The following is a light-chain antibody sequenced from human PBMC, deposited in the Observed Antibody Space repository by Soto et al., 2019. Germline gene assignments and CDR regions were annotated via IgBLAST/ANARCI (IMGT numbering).Light chain of an antibody. CDR2: DDR. CDR1: NIGSRS. CDR3: QVWDSTSDNYV. Sequence: SYELTQPPSVSVAPGQTSSISCGGNNIGSRSVHWYQQKPGQAPVLVVYDDRDRPSGIPERFAGSNSGNTATLTISRVEAGDEADYYCQVWDSTSDNYVFGNGNKVTVL. J-gene: IGLJ1*01. V-gene: IGLV3-21*02.